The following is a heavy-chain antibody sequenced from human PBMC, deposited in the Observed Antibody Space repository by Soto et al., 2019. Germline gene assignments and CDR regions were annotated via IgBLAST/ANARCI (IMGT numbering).Heavy chain of an antibody. CDR1: VYSFTNYW. D-gene: IGHD6-19*01. CDR2: VYPEDSET. V-gene: IGHV5-51*01. J-gene: IGHJ6*02. Sequence: GGCLKSSCTGSVYSFTNYWIGWVLARPVEGLECVVIVYPEDSETRYSPSFQGLVTISVDKSISTAYLQWTSLKASDTAMYYCARSRRGAYSSGWYSLSGYYNYGIDVWGQGTTVTVSS. CDR3: ARSRRGAYSSGWYSLSGYYNYGIDV.